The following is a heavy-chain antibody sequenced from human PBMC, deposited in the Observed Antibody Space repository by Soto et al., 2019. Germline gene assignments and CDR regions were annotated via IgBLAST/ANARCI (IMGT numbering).Heavy chain of an antibody. CDR2: TKEDETEK. V-gene: IGHV3-7*01. D-gene: IGHD1-26*01. J-gene: IGHJ4*02. CDR3: ARDGSGYSVS. CDR1: GFSIRPFW. Sequence: EVPLVESGGGLVQPGGYLRLSRAASGFSIRPFWMSWLRQAPGTGLEWVANTKEDETEKYYVDSVKGRVTISRDNAVNSLYLQMNSLRAEDTAVYYCARDGSGYSVSWGQGTRVTVSS.